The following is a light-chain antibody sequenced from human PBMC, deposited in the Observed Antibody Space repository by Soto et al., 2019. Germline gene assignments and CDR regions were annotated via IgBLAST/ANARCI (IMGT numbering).Light chain of an antibody. V-gene: IGKV3-11*01. CDR3: QQRSNWPRLT. Sequence: EIVLTQSPATLSLSLGERATLSCRASQRVSSYLAWYQQKPGQAPRLLIYDASNRATGIPARFSGSGSGTDFTLTISSLEPEDFAVYYCQQRSNWPRLTFGGGTKVEIK. CDR2: DAS. CDR1: QRVSSY. J-gene: IGKJ4*01.